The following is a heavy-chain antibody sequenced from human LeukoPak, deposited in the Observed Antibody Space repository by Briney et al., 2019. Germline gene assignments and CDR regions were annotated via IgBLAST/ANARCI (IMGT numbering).Heavy chain of an antibody. CDR3: ARGGRLSDY. CDR1: GGSISSSSYY. CDR2: IYYSGST. Sequence: PSETLSLTCTVSGGSISSSSYYWGWIRQPPGKGLEWIGSIYYSGSTYYNPSLKSRVTISVDTSKNQFSLKLSSVTAADTAVYYCARGGRLSDYWGQGTLVTVSS. V-gene: IGHV4-39*01. D-gene: IGHD3-16*01. J-gene: IGHJ4*02.